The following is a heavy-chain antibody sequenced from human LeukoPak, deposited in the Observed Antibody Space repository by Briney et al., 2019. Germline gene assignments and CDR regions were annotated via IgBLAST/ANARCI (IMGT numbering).Heavy chain of an antibody. V-gene: IGHV1-2*02. CDR3: ARASVENTLRIDDY. CDR1: GYTFTYYY. D-gene: IGHD2-15*01. Sequence: ASMKVSCKASGYTFTYYYMHWVRQAPGQGLEWMGWINPYSGDTNYAQKFQGRVTMTRDTSITTACMDLSRLKSDDTAVYYCARASVENTLRIDDYWGQGTLVTVSS. CDR2: INPYSGDT. J-gene: IGHJ4*02.